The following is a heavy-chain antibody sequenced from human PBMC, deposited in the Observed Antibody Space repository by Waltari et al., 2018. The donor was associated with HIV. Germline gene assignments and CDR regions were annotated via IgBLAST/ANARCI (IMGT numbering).Heavy chain of an antibody. CDR1: GGSFSGYY. V-gene: IGHV4-34*01. Sequence: QVQLQQWGAGLLKPSETLSLTCAVYGGSFSGYYWSWIRQPPGKGLEWIGEINHSGSTNYNPSLKSRVTISVDTSKNQFSLKLSSVTAADTAVYYCARRPPYYDFWSGYYGSNWFDPWGQGTLVTVSS. J-gene: IGHJ5*02. CDR3: ARRPPYYDFWSGYYGSNWFDP. CDR2: INHSGST. D-gene: IGHD3-3*01.